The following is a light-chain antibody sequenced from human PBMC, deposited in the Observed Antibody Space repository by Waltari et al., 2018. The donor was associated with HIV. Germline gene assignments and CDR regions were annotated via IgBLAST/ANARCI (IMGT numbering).Light chain of an antibody. CDR3: LQYNSHPWT. V-gene: IGKV1-17*01. CDR1: QGIRND. J-gene: IGKJ1*01. Sequence: DVQMTQSPSSLSASVGDRVTITCRASQGIRNDLGWYQQKPGKAPKRLMYAASQSGVPSRFSGSGSGTEFTLTISSLQPEDLATYYCLQYNSHPWTFGQGTKVEIK. CDR2: AAS.